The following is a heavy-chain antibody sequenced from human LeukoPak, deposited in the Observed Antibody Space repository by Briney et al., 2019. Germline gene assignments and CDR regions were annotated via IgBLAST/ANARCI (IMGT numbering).Heavy chain of an antibody. Sequence: GGSLRLSCAASGFTFSSYAMSWVRQAPGKGLEWVSAISGSGGSTYYADSVKGRFTISRDNSKNTLYLQMNSLRAEDTAVYYCARDPVLLWFGEGMDVWGQGTTVTVSS. V-gene: IGHV3-23*01. J-gene: IGHJ6*02. CDR2: ISGSGGST. CDR1: GFTFSSYA. D-gene: IGHD3-10*01. CDR3: ARDPVLLWFGEGMDV.